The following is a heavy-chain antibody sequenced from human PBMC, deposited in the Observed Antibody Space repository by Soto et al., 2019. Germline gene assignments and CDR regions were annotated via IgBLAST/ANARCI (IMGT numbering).Heavy chain of an antibody. CDR1: GASLSSYY. CDR2: IYPSGNT. V-gene: IGHV4-4*07. Sequence: ETLALACTVSGASLSSYYWSWIRQPAGKGLEWIGRIYPSGNTNYKSSLKSRVTMSVDTSKNQFSLKLSSLTAADTAVYYCARGSLQFDPWGQGTPVTVYS. J-gene: IGHJ5*02. CDR3: ARGSLQFDP.